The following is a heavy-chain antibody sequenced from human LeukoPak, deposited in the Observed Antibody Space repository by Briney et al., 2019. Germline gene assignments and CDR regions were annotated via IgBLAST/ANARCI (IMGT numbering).Heavy chain of an antibody. Sequence: SETLSLTCTVSGDSISSGDYYWGWIRQPPGKGLEWIGSIYYSGSVFYNPSLKSRVTISIDTSKNHFSLKLSSVTAADTAVYYCARDDTGYSSGWSKDFDYWGQGTLVTVSS. V-gene: IGHV4-39*02. D-gene: IGHD6-19*01. J-gene: IGHJ4*02. CDR1: GDSISSGDYY. CDR2: IYYSGSV. CDR3: ARDDTGYSSGWSKDFDY.